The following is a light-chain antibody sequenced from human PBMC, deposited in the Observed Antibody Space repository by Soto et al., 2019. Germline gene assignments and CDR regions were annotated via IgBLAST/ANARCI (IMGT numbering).Light chain of an antibody. J-gene: IGKJ1*01. Sequence: DIQMTQYPSTLSASVGDRFTITCRASQTISSWLAWYQQKPGKAPKLLIYKASTLKSGVPSRFSGSGSGTEFTLTISSLQPDDFATYYCQPYNSYSEAFGQGTKVEIK. CDR3: QPYNSYSEA. V-gene: IGKV1-5*03. CDR1: QTISSW. CDR2: KAS.